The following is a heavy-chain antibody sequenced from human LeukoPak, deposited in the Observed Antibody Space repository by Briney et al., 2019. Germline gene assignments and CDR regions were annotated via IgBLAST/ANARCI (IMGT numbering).Heavy chain of an antibody. Sequence: SETLSLTCTVSGGSISSYYWSWIRQPPGKGLEWIGNIYYSGSTNYNPSLKSRVTISVDTSKNQFSLKLSSVTAADTAVYYCARVICSGGSCRFDYWGQGTLVTVSS. J-gene: IGHJ4*02. CDR2: IYYSGST. CDR3: ARVICSGGSCRFDY. CDR1: GGSISSYY. D-gene: IGHD2-15*01. V-gene: IGHV4-59*12.